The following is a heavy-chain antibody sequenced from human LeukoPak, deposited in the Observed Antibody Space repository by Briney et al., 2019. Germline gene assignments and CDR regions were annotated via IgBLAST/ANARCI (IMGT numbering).Heavy chain of an antibody. CDR3: ASWPIAVAGLYYFDY. V-gene: IGHV4-59*12. Sequence: SETLSLTCIVSGASMSSYYWSWIRQPPGKGLEWIGWIYSNGNTNYNSSLKSRVAISVDTSKNQFSLKLSSVTAADTAVYYCASWPIAVAGLYYFDYWGQGTLVTVSS. J-gene: IGHJ4*02. CDR1: GASMSSYY. CDR2: IYSNGNT. D-gene: IGHD6-19*01.